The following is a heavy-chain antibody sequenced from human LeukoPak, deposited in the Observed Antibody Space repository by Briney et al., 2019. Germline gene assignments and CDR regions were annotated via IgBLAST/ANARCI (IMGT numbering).Heavy chain of an antibody. CDR2: IYYSGST. V-gene: IGHV4-59*01. Sequence: PSETLSLTCTVPGGSISSYYWSWIRQPPGKGLEWIGYIYYSGSTNYNPSLKSRVTISVDTSKNQFSLKLSSVTAADTAVYYCARDPAGLNWFDPWGQGTLVTVSS. J-gene: IGHJ5*02. CDR1: GGSISSYY. CDR3: ARDPAGLNWFDP. D-gene: IGHD6-13*01.